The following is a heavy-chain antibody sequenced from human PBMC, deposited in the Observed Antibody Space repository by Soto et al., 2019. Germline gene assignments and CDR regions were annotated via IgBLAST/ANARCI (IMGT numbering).Heavy chain of an antibody. Sequence: ASVKVSCKASGYTFTSYYRQWVRQAPGQGLEWMGIINPSGGSTSYAQKFQGRVTMTRDTSTSTVYMELSSLRSEDTAVYYCATLAGSSGWSYWGQGTLVTVSS. V-gene: IGHV1-46*03. CDR3: ATLAGSSGWSY. CDR1: GYTFTSYY. CDR2: INPSGGST. D-gene: IGHD6-19*01. J-gene: IGHJ4*02.